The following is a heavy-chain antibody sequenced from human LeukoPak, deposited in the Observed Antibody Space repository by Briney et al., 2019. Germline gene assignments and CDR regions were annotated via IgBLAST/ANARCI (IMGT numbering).Heavy chain of an antibody. CDR1: GFSFDDYA. CDR3: AKDMMAIVGGTTSAFDM. Sequence: GGSLRLSCAASGFSFDDYAMHWVRQAPGKGLEWVSGINWNSGSIGYAESVKGRFTISRDNAKNSLYLQMNSLRAEDTALYYCAKDMMAIVGGTTSAFDMWGQGTMVTVSS. J-gene: IGHJ3*02. CDR2: INWNSGSI. D-gene: IGHD1-26*01. V-gene: IGHV3-9*01.